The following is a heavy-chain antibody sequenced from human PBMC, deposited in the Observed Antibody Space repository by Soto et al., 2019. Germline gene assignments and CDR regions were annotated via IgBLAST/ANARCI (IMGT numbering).Heavy chain of an antibody. Sequence: QVQLQESGPGLVKPSGTLSLTCAVSGGSISSSNWWSWVRQPPGKGLEWIGEIYHSGSTNYKPSLKSRVTISVDKSKNQFSLKLSSVTAADTAVYYCARDATYYYDSSGYSLFDYWGQGTLVTVSS. CDR1: GGSISSSNW. D-gene: IGHD3-22*01. V-gene: IGHV4-4*02. CDR3: ARDATYYYDSSGYSLFDY. CDR2: IYHSGST. J-gene: IGHJ4*02.